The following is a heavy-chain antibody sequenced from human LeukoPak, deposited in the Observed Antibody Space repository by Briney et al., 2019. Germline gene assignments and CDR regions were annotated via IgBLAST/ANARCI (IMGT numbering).Heavy chain of an antibody. CDR3: ARGEKQYSSGWYYYYGMDV. D-gene: IGHD6-19*01. V-gene: IGHV4-4*07. J-gene: IGHJ6*02. CDR2: IYTSGST. CDR1: GASISSYY. Sequence: KPSETLSLTCTVSGASISSYYWSWIRQPAGKGLGWIGRIYTSGSTNYNPSLKSRVTMSVDTSKNQFSLKLSSVTAADTAVYYCARGEKQYSSGWYYYYGMDVWGQGTTVTVSS.